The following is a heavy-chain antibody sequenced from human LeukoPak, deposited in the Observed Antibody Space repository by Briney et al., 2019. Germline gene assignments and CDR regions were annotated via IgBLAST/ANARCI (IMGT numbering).Heavy chain of an antibody. V-gene: IGHV1-69*13. CDR3: AHRIVVPAARTDAFDI. CDR2: IIPIFGTA. CDR1: GGTFSSYA. D-gene: IGHD2-2*01. J-gene: IGHJ3*02. Sequence: SVKVSRKASGGTFSSYAISWVRQAPGQGLEWMGGIIPIFGTANYAQKFQGRVTITADESTSTAYMELSSLRSEDTAVYYCAHRIVVPAARTDAFDIWGQGTMVTVSS.